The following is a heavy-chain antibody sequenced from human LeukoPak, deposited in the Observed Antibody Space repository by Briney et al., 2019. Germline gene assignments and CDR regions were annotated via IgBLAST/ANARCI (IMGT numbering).Heavy chain of an antibody. Sequence: ASVTVSCKASGGTFSSYAISWVRQAPGQGLEWMGRIIPILGIANYAQRFQGRVTITADKSTSTAYMELSSLRSEDTAVYYCASTSGGSGSYYNGPFDYWGQGTLVTVSS. V-gene: IGHV1-69*04. CDR3: ASTSGGSGSYYNGPFDY. CDR1: GGTFSSYA. CDR2: IIPILGIA. D-gene: IGHD3-10*01. J-gene: IGHJ4*02.